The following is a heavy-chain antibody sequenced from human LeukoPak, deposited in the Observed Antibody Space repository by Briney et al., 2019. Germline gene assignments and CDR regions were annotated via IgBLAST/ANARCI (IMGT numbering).Heavy chain of an antibody. CDR2: ISPSGDRT. CDR3: AIMHGYYDGSGYWVQ. V-gene: IGHV3-23*01. CDR1: GFTFGSYG. Sequence: QPGGSLRLSCAASGFTFGSYGMSWVRQAPGKGLEWVSFISPSGDRTSNADFVEGRLTISRDNPRDTLYLQMNSLRDEDTAGYYCAIMHGYYDGSGYWVQWGQGTLVTVSS. J-gene: IGHJ4*02. D-gene: IGHD3-22*01.